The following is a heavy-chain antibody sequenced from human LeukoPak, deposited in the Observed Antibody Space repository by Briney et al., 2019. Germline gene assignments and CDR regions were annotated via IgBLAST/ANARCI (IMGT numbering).Heavy chain of an antibody. CDR2: ISSSGSTI. Sequence: PGGSLRLSCAASGFTFSSYEMNWVRQAPGKGLEWVSYISSSGSTIYYADSVKGRFTISRDNAKNSLYLQMNSLRAEDTAVYYCARDPLRYFDWTLNRYFDYWGQGTLVTVSS. D-gene: IGHD3-9*01. V-gene: IGHV3-48*03. J-gene: IGHJ4*02. CDR1: GFTFSSYE. CDR3: ARDPLRYFDWTLNRYFDY.